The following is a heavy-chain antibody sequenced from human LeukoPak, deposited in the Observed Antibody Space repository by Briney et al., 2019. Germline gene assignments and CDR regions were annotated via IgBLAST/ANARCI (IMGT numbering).Heavy chain of an antibody. CDR3: ASKSYSGSYTFDY. CDR1: GGSISRSTW. Sequence: SETLSLTCAVSGGSISRSTWWSWVRQPPGKGLEWIGEIYHSGSANYNPSLKSRLTISVDKSRNQFSLILSSVTAADAAVYYCASKSYSGSYTFDYWGQGTLVTVSS. J-gene: IGHJ4*02. D-gene: IGHD1-26*01. V-gene: IGHV4-4*02. CDR2: IYHSGSA.